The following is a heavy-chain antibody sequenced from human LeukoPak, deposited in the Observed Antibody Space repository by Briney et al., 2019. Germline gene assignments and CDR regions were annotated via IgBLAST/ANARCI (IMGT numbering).Heavy chain of an antibody. V-gene: IGHV3-7*01. D-gene: IGHD3/OR15-3a*01. CDR3: ASGRHDFLH. Sequence: GGSLRLSCAASGVVFSTYGMTGVRQAPGKGLEWVANINLDGTEEHYVDSSLKGRFTISRDNAKNSLYLQMTSLRVEDTAVYYCASGRHDFLHWGQGTLVTVSS. CDR1: GVVFSTYG. CDR2: INLDGTEE. J-gene: IGHJ4*02.